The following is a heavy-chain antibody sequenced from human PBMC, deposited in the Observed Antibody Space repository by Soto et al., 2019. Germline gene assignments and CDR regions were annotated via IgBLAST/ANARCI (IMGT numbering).Heavy chain of an antibody. CDR1: GFTFITYS. CDR3: ARDPVRWLQNHYFDY. CDR2: ISYDGSNK. Sequence: PGGSLRLSCAASGFTFITYSMYWVRQAPGKGLEWVAVISYDGSNKNYAHSVKGRFTISRDNSKNTLYLLMNSLRAEDTAVYYCARDPVRWLQNHYFDYWGQGTLVTVSS. V-gene: IGHV3-30-3*01. J-gene: IGHJ4*02. D-gene: IGHD5-12*01.